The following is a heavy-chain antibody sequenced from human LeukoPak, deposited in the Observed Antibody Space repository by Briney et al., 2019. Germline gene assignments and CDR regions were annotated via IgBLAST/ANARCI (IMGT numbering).Heavy chain of an antibody. Sequence: PSETLSLPRTVCCGSLSSYYWRWIRQPAGKGLEWIWRIYTSGSTNYHPSLNSRVTMSVDTPKNQFSLKLSSVTAADTAVYYCARSDFWSGYDYWGQGTLVTVSS. CDR2: IYTSGST. V-gene: IGHV4-4*07. D-gene: IGHD3-3*01. CDR1: CGSLSSYY. J-gene: IGHJ4*02. CDR3: ARSDFWSGYDY.